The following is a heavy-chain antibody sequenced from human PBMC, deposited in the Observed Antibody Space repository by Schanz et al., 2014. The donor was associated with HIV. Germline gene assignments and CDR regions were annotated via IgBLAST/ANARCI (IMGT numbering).Heavy chain of an antibody. J-gene: IGHJ6*02. D-gene: IGHD3-16*01. CDR2: ISSSSSDK. V-gene: IGHV3-21*01. CDR1: GFTFSSYS. CDR3: ARVANWDYYGMDA. Sequence: EVQLVESGGGLVKPGGSLRLSCAASGFTFSSYSLNWVRQAPGKGLEWVSSISSSSSDKYYADSVKGRFTISRDNAKNSLYLQMNSLRAEDTAVYYCARVANWDYYGMDAWGRGTTVIVSS.